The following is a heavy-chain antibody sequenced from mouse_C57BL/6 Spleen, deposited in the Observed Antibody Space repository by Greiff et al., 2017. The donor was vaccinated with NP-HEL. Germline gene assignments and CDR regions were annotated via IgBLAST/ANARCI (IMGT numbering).Heavy chain of an antibody. CDR3: TREPVVATSDAMDY. CDR2: IYPGNSDT. D-gene: IGHD1-1*01. V-gene: IGHV1-5*01. J-gene: IGHJ4*01. CDR1: GYTFTSYW. Sequence: VQLQQSGPELVKPGASVKMSCKASGYTFTSYWMHWVKQRPGQGLEWIGAIYPGNSDTSYNQKFKGKAKLTAVTSASTAYMELSSLTNEDSAVYYCTREPVVATSDAMDYWGQGTSVTVSS.